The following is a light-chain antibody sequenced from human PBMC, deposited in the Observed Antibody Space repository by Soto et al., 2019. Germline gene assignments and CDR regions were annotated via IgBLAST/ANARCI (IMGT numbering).Light chain of an antibody. Sequence: QSALAQPRSVSGSPGQSVTISCTGTSSDVGAYDFVSWYQQLPGKAPKLMIFDVTKRTSGVPDRFSGSKSGNSASLTISGLQADDEAEYYCCSYAGSYNLGVFGGGTKVTVL. J-gene: IGLJ3*02. V-gene: IGLV2-11*01. CDR3: CSYAGSYNLGV. CDR1: SSDVGAYDF. CDR2: DVT.